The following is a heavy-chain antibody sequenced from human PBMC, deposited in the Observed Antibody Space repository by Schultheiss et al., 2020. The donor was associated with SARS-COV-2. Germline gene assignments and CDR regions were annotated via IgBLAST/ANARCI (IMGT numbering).Heavy chain of an antibody. CDR3: ARELGYSYGYVLGY. V-gene: IGHV4-34*01. D-gene: IGHD5-18*01. CDR1: GGSFSGYY. J-gene: IGHJ4*02. Sequence: TLSLTCAVYGGSFSGYYWSWIRQPPGKGLEWIGEINHSGSTNYNPSLKSRVTISVDTSKNQFSLKLSSVTAADTAVYYCARELGYSYGYVLGYWGQGTLVTVSS. CDR2: INHSGST.